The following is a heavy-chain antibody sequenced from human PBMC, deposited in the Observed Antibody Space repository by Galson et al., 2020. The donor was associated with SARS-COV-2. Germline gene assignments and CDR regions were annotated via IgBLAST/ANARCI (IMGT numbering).Heavy chain of an antibody. CDR3: TRGRDDAWELSGH. D-gene: IGHD1-26*01. Sequence: SETLSLTCTVSGGSISSYYWSWIRQSPGKGLACTGYIYYSGSTNYNPSLKSRVTISVDTSKTQFSLNLNSVTAADTAVYYCTRGRDDAWELSGHWGQGVLVTVSS. CDR1: GGSISSYY. V-gene: IGHV4-59*12. CDR2: IYYSGST. J-gene: IGHJ4*02.